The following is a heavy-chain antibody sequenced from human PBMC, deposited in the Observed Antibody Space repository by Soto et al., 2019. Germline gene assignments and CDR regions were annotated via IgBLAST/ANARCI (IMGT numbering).Heavy chain of an antibody. D-gene: IGHD1-1*01. J-gene: IGHJ3*01. CDR2: LYDADGT. Sequence: GGSLRLSCAALGFTVSGKRYVAWVRQAPGKGLEWISALYDADGTFYADSVKGRFTTSSDSSKTTVYLQMNGLRPDDTAVYYCASWHEREHAYDVWGRGTTVTV. CDR3: ASWHEREHAYDV. CDR1: GFTVSGKRY. V-gene: IGHV3-53*01.